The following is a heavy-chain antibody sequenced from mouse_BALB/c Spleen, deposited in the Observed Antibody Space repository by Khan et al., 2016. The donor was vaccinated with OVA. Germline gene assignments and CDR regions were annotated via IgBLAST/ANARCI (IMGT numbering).Heavy chain of an antibody. CDR2: IWSGGST. CDR3: ARNRNGYFDY. Sequence: QVQLQQSGPGLVQPSQSLSITCTVSGFALTSYGVHWVRQSPGRGLEWLGMIWSGGSTDYNATFISRLSISKDNSKSQVFFKMNSLQAYDTAVYYCARNRNGYFDYWGQGTTLTVSS. D-gene: IGHD1-1*02. V-gene: IGHV2-2*01. J-gene: IGHJ2*01. CDR1: GFALTSYG.